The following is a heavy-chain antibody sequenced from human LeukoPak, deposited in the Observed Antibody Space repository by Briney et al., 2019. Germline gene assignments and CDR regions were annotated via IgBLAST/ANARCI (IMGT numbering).Heavy chain of an antibody. CDR2: ISSSSSYI. CDR1: GFTFSSYS. J-gene: IGHJ6*02. V-gene: IGHV3-21*01. CDR3: ARGEAGYCSSTSCYMGYYYYGMDV. D-gene: IGHD2-2*02. Sequence: PGGSLRLSYAASGFTFSSYSMNWVRQAPGKGLEWVSSISSSSSYIYYADSVKGRFTISRDNAKNSLYLQMNSLRAEDTAVYYCARGEAGYCSSTSCYMGYYYYGMDVWGQGTTVTVSS.